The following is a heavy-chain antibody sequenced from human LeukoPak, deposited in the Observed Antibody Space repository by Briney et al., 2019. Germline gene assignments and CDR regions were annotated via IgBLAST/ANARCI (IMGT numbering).Heavy chain of an antibody. CDR2: IKQDGSEK. V-gene: IGHV3-7*03. CDR1: GFTFSSYW. D-gene: IGHD3-9*01. CDR3: AKDKVYDILTGYNDY. J-gene: IGHJ4*02. Sequence: GGSLRLSCAASGFTFSSYWMSWVRQAPGKGLEWVANIKQDGSEKYYVDSVKGRFTISRDNAKNSLYLQMNSLRAEDTALYYCAKDKVYDILTGYNDYWGQGTLVTVSS.